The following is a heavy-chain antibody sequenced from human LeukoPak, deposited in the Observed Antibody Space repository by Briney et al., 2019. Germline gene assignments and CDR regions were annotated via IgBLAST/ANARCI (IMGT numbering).Heavy chain of an antibody. CDR2: INPNSGGT. D-gene: IGHD6-19*01. J-gene: IGHJ5*02. CDR1: GYTFTGYY. V-gene: IGHV1-2*02. CDR3: ARDSIAVAATEWFDP. Sequence: ASVKVSCKASGYTFTGYYMHWVRQAPGQGLEWMGWINPNSGGTNYAQKFQGRVTMTRDTSISTAYMELSRLRSDDTAVYYCARDSIAVAATEWFDPWGQGTLVTVSS.